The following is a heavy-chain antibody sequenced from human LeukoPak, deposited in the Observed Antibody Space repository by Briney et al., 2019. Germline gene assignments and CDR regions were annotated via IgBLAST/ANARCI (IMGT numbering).Heavy chain of an antibody. Sequence: GGSLRLSCAGSGFTVSSHWIGWVRQAPGKGLEWVAHINQDGSQKYYVDSVEGRFAISRDNAKNSLYLQMNSLRAEDTAVYSCTRDRQGPKLYEMHVWGQGTTVTVSS. D-gene: IGHD3-10*01. CDR3: TRDRQGPKLYEMHV. CDR2: INQDGSQK. V-gene: IGHV3-7*01. CDR1: GFTVSSHW. J-gene: IGHJ6*02.